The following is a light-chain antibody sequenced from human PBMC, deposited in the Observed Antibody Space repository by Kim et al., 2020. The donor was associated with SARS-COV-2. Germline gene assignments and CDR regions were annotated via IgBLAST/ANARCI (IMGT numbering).Light chain of an antibody. CDR3: SVLHNGGRP. Sequence: PGGTVTLPGGSSTGPVTNGHYPYWFQQKPGQVPRTLIYDTSNKDSWTPARFSGSLLGGKAALTLSDAQPEDEADYYCSVLHNGGRPFGGGTQLTVL. V-gene: IGLV7-46*01. J-gene: IGLJ2*01. CDR1: TGPVTNGHY. CDR2: DTS.